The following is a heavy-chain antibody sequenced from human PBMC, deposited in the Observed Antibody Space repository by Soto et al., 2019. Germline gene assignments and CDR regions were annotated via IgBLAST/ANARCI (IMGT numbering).Heavy chain of an antibody. CDR2: VSQDGTA. CDR3: AKDMRPDGVWDFDY. J-gene: IGHJ4*02. CDR1: GFKFSTYT. V-gene: IGHV3-23*01. Sequence: VQLLESGGGLAQPGGSLRLSCAASGFKFSTYTMAWVRQAPGRGPEWVAGVSQDGTAHDADSVKGRFTISRDNSRDTVYLQMVTLRGEDTAVYYCAKDMRPDGVWDFDYWGKGTLVTVSS. D-gene: IGHD4-17*01.